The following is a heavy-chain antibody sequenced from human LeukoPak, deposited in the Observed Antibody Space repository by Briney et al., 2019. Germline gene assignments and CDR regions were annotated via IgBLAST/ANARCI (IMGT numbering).Heavy chain of an antibody. V-gene: IGHV4-30-4*08. D-gene: IGHD5-18*01. J-gene: IGHJ4*02. Sequence: PSQTLSLTCTVSGGSISSGGYYWSWIRQPPGKGLEWIGEINHSGSTNYNPSLKSRVTISVDTSKNQFSLKLSSVTAADTAVYYCARGQRGYSYGLSDYWGQGTLVTVSS. CDR1: GGSISSGGYY. CDR2: INHSGST. CDR3: ARGQRGYSYGLSDY.